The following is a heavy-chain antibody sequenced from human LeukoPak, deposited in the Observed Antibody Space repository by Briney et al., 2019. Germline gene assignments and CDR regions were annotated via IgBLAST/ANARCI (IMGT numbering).Heavy chain of an antibody. Sequence: SQTLSLTCTVSSGSINSGGCYWSWIRQPPGKGLEWIGYIYYSGSTNYNPSLKSRVTISVDTSKNQFSLKLSSVTAADTAVYYCARHLSGYPLGFDYWGQGTLVTVSS. D-gene: IGHD3-22*01. CDR1: SGSINSGGCY. V-gene: IGHV4-61*08. J-gene: IGHJ4*02. CDR2: IYYSGST. CDR3: ARHLSGYPLGFDY.